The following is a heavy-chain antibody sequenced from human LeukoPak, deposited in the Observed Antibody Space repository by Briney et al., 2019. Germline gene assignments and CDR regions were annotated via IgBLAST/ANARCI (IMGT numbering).Heavy chain of an antibody. Sequence: SVKVSYKASGGTFSSYAISWVRQAPGQGLEWMGGIIPIFGTANYAQKFQGRVTITTDESSSTAYMELSSLRSEDTAVYYCARLRDGKTLGAFDIWGQGTMVTVSS. CDR3: ARLRDGKTLGAFDI. CDR1: GGTFSSYA. V-gene: IGHV1-69*05. D-gene: IGHD5-24*01. J-gene: IGHJ3*02. CDR2: IIPIFGTA.